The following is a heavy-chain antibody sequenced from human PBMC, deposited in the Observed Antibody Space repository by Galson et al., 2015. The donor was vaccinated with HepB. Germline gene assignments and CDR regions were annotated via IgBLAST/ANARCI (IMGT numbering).Heavy chain of an antibody. D-gene: IGHD2-2*02. Sequence: SVKVSCKASGYTFTSYGISWVRQAPGQGLEWMGGIIPIFGIANYAQKFQGRVTITADESTSTAYMELSSLRSEDTAVYYCARDEIVVVPAAISYGMDVWGQGTTVTVSS. CDR2: IIPIFGIA. J-gene: IGHJ6*02. CDR3: ARDEIVVVPAAISYGMDV. CDR1: GYTFTSYG. V-gene: IGHV1-69*13.